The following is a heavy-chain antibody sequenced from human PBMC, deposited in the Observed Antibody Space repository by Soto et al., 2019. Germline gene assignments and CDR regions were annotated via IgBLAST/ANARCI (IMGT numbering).Heavy chain of an antibody. J-gene: IGHJ4*02. D-gene: IGHD3-3*01. CDR3: ARSGYDYWSGPVPSADY. CDR1: GFTFSSYA. Sequence: GGSLRLSCAASGFTFSSYAMSWVRQAPGKGLEWVSAISGSGGSTYYADSVKGRFTISRDNSKNTLYLQMNSLRAEDTAVYYCARSGYDYWSGPVPSADYWGRGTLVTVSS. CDR2: ISGSGGST. V-gene: IGHV3-23*01.